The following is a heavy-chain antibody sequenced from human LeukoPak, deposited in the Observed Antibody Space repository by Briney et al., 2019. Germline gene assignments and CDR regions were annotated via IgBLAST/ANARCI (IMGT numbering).Heavy chain of an antibody. J-gene: IGHJ5*02. D-gene: IGHD2-21*01. CDR2: ISSSSSYI. V-gene: IGHV3-21*01. CDR3: ARDGVEFYNWFDP. Sequence: GGSLRLSCAASGFTFSSFSMNWVRQAPGKGLEWVSSISSSSSYIYYADSVKGRFTISRDNAKNTLYLQMNSLRAEDTAVYYCARDGVEFYNWFDPWGQGTLVTVSS. CDR1: GFTFSSFS.